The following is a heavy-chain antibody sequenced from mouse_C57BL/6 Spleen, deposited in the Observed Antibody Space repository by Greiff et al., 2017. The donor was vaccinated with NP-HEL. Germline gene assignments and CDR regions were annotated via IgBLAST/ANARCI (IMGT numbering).Heavy chain of an antibody. CDR2: IYPGDGDT. V-gene: IGHV1-80*01. Sequence: QVQLQQSGAELVKPGASVKISCKASGYAFSSYWMNWVKQRPGKGLEWIGQIYPGDGDTNYNGKFTGKATLTADKSSSKPYMQLSSLTSEDSAVYFCARSGYYGSSSLFDYWGKGTTLTVSS. CDR3: ARSGYYGSSSLFDY. J-gene: IGHJ2*01. D-gene: IGHD1-1*01. CDR1: GYAFSSYW.